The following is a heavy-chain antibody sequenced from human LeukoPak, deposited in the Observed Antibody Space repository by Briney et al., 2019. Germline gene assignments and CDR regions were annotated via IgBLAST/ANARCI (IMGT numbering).Heavy chain of an antibody. CDR2: ISGSGDNT. CDR1: GFTFSSYA. Sequence: GSLRLSCAASGFTFSSYAMSWVRQAPGKGLEWVSGISGSGDNTYYADSVKGRFTISRDNSKNTLYVQVNSLGTEDTAVYYCAAHIVLMVYAIRGFDYWGQGTLVTVSS. D-gene: IGHD2-8*01. CDR3: AAHIVLMVYAIRGFDY. J-gene: IGHJ4*02. V-gene: IGHV3-23*01.